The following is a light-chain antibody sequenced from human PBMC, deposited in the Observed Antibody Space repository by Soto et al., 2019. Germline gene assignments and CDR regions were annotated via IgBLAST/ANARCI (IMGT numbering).Light chain of an antibody. J-gene: IGLJ2*01. Sequence: QPVLTQPPSASGTPGQRVTISCSGSSSNIGSNYVYWYQQLPGTAPTLLIYSNNQRPSGVPDRFSGSKSGTSASLAISGLRSEDEADYYCAAWDDSLSGVVFGGGTKLTVL. V-gene: IGLV1-47*02. CDR1: SSNIGSNY. CDR3: AAWDDSLSGVV. CDR2: SNN.